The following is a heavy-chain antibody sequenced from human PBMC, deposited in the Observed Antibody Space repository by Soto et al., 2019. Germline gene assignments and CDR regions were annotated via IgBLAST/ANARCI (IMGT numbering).Heavy chain of an antibody. V-gene: IGHV3-13*01. D-gene: IGHD3-10*01. Sequence: GGSLRLSCAASGFTFSSYDMHWVRQATGKGLEWVSAIGTAGDTYYPGSVKGRFTISRENAKNSLYLQMNSLRAEDTAVYYCARSAVGGKYYYGSGSYYNYYYYGMDIWGQGTTVTVSS. J-gene: IGHJ6*02. CDR1: GFTFSSYD. CDR3: ARSAVGGKYYYGSGSYYNYYYYGMDI. CDR2: IGTAGDT.